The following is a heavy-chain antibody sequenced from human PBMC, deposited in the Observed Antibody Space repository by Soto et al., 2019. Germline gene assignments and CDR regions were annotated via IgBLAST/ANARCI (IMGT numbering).Heavy chain of an antibody. V-gene: IGHV1-18*04. CDR2: ISAYNGNT. J-gene: IGHJ5*02. D-gene: IGHD2-2*01. CDR1: GYTFTSYG. Sequence: QVQLVQSGAEVKKPGASVKVSGKASGYTFTSYGISWVRQAPGQGLEWMGGISAYNGNTNYAQKLQGRVTMTTDTSTSTAYMELRSLRSDDTAVYYCARDADIVVVPAGNWFDPWGQGTLVTVSS. CDR3: ARDADIVVVPAGNWFDP.